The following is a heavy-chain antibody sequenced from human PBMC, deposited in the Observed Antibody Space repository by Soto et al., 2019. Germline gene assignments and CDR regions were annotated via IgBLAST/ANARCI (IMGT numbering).Heavy chain of an antibody. J-gene: IGHJ5*02. V-gene: IGHV4-61*01. Sequence: SETLSLTCTVSGGSVSSGSYYWSWIRQPPGKGLEWIGYIRYSGSTTYNPSLMGRVTISVDTSKNQFSLKLTSVTAADTAIYYCARGKVIGPWGQGILVTVSS. CDR3: ARGKVIGP. D-gene: IGHD3-3*01. CDR1: GGSVSSGSYY. CDR2: IRYSGST.